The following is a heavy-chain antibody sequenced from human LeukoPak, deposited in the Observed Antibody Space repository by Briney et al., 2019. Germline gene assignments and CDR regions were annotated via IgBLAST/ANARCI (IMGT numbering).Heavy chain of an antibody. J-gene: IGHJ2*01. CDR3: ARRIAAAGSNWYFDL. V-gene: IGHV4-59*01. CDR1: GGSISSYY. CDR2: IYYSGST. Sequence: PSETLSLTCTVSGGSISSYYWSWIRQPPGKGLEWIGYIYYSGSTNYNPSLKSRVTISVDTSKNQFSLKLSSVTAADTAVYYCARRIAAAGSNWYFDLWGRGTLVTVSS. D-gene: IGHD6-13*01.